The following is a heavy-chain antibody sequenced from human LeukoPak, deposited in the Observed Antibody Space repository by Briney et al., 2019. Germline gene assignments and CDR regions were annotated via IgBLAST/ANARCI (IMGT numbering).Heavy chain of an antibody. Sequence: PGRSLRLSCAASGFTFSSYAIHCVRQAPGKGLEGLTAISYDGSNKYYADTVKGRFTISRDNTKQTLSLHMNSLRSEDTALYYCARNEARYYASGSSPPADYYYFGIDGWGQGTTVTASS. V-gene: IGHV3-30-3*01. CDR1: GFTFSSYA. CDR2: ISYDGSNK. J-gene: IGHJ6*02. CDR3: ARNEARYYASGSSPPADYYYFGIDG. D-gene: IGHD3-10*01.